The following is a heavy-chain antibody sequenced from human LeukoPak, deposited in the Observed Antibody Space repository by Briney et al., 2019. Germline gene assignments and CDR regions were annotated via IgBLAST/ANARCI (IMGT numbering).Heavy chain of an antibody. CDR3: ASGRSLEWLSIGY. Sequence: PSQTLSLTCTVSGGSISSGDYYWSWIRQSAGKGLEWIGRIYTSGSTNYNPSLKSRVTISVDTSKNQFSLKLSSVTAADTAVYYCASGRSLEWLSIGYWGQGTLVTVSS. D-gene: IGHD3-3*01. CDR1: GGSISSGDYY. J-gene: IGHJ4*02. V-gene: IGHV4-61*02. CDR2: IYTSGST.